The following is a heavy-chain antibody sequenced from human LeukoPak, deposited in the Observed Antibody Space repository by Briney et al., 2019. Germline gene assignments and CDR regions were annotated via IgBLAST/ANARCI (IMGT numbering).Heavy chain of an antibody. J-gene: IGHJ4*02. V-gene: IGHV1-2*02. CDR2: INPNSGGT. CDR3: ARGEVGATVDY. CDR1: GYTFIGYY. D-gene: IGHD1-26*01. Sequence: ASVKVSCNATGYTFIGYYKYWVRQAPGQGLEWMGWINPNSGGTNYAQKFQGRVTITRDTSISTAYMELNRLGSDDTAVYFCARGEVGATVDYWGQGTLVTVSS.